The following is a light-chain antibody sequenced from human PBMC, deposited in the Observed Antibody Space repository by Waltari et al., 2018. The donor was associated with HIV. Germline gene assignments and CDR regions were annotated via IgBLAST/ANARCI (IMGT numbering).Light chain of an antibody. V-gene: IGKV1-9*01. Sequence: DLQLTQSPSFLSASVGARVTITFRASQGISINLAWYQQKPGQAPTPLIYATSALPTGVPSRFSGSGSGTEFTLTVRRLQPEDFVTYFCQHLNSFPPFTFGPGTTVDVK. J-gene: IGKJ3*01. CDR3: QHLNSFPPFT. CDR1: QGISIN. CDR2: ATS.